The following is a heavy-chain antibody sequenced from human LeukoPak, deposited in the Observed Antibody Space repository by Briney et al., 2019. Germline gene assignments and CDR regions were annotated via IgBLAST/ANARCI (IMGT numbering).Heavy chain of an antibody. J-gene: IGHJ4*02. V-gene: IGHV3-23*01. D-gene: IGHD6-19*01. CDR1: GFTFSSYA. Sequence: GGSLRLSCAASGFTFSSYAMSWVRQAPGKGLEWVSAISGSGGSTYYADSVKGRFTISRDNSKNTLYLQMNSLRAEDTAVYYCATGSGQWLVSTYFDYWGQGTLVTVSS. CDR3: ATGSGQWLVSTYFDY. CDR2: ISGSGGST.